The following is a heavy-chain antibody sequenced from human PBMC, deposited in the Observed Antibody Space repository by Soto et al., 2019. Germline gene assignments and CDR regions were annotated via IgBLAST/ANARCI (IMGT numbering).Heavy chain of an antibody. J-gene: IGHJ6*02. V-gene: IGHV3-21*01. CDR1: GFTFSSYS. CDR2: ISSSSSYI. Sequence: PGGSLRLSCAASGFTFSSYSMNWVRQAPGKGLEWVSSISSSSSYIYYADSVKGRFTISRDNAKNSLYLQMNSLRAEDTAVYYCARGPCTNGVCYKYYYYGMDVWGQGTTVTVPS. D-gene: IGHD2-8*01. CDR3: ARGPCTNGVCYKYYYYGMDV.